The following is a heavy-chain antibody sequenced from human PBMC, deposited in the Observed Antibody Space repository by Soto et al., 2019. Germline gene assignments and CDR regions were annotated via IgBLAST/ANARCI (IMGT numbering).Heavy chain of an antibody. J-gene: IGHJ1*01. CDR3: ARDGSIVVPAGGGKYFQH. Sequence: GGSLRLSCAASGFTFSSYAMHWVRQAPGKGLEWVAVISYDGSNKYYADSVKGRFTISRDNSKNTLYLQMNSLRAEDTAVYYCARDGSIVVPAGGGKYFQHWGQGTLVTVSS. CDR1: GFTFSSYA. V-gene: IGHV3-30-3*01. CDR2: ISYDGSNK. D-gene: IGHD2-2*01.